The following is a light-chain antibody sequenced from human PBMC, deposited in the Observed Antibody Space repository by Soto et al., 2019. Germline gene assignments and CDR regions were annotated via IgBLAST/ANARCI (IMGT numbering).Light chain of an antibody. CDR1: QSVNSN. V-gene: IGKV3-15*01. CDR2: GAS. J-gene: IGKJ1*01. Sequence: EIVMTQSPATVSVSPGERATLSCRASQSVNSNLVWYQHKPGQAPRLLIYGASTRATGIPARFSGSGSGTDFTLTIGSLQSEDFALYYCQQYNNWLWTFGQGTRVEIK. CDR3: QQYNNWLWT.